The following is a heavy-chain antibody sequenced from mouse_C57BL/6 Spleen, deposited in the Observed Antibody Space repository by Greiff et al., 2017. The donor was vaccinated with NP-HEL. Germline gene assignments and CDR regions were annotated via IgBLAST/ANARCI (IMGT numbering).Heavy chain of an antibody. CDR1: GFTFSSYA. Sequence: EVQLVESGGGLVKPGGFLKLSCAASGFTFSSYAMSWVRQTPEKRLEWVATISDGGSYTYYPDNVKGRFTISRDNAKNNLYLQMSHLKSEDTAMYYCARDDWFAYWGQGTLVTVSA. CDR3: ARDDWFAY. J-gene: IGHJ3*01. V-gene: IGHV5-4*01. CDR2: ISDGGSYT.